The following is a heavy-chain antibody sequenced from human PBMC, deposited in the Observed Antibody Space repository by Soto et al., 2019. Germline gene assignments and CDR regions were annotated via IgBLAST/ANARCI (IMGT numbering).Heavy chain of an antibody. V-gene: IGHV3-53*01. D-gene: IGHD6-19*01. CDR3: AGGSDSSAWHRFDY. Sequence: GGSLRLSCAASGFTVNSNYMSWVRQAPGKGLEWVSVIYSGGSTYYADSVRGRFTISRDNYKNTMYLQMNSLRAEDTAVYYCAGGSDSSAWHRFDYWGQGTVVTVSS. CDR2: IYSGGST. J-gene: IGHJ4*02. CDR1: GFTVNSNY.